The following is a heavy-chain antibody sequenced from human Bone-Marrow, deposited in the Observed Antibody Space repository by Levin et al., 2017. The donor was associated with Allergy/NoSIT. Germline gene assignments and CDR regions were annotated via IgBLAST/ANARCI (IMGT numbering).Heavy chain of an antibody. Sequence: GGSLRLSCAASGFTFSDYYMSWIRQAPGKGLEWVSYISSSGATINYADSVKGRFTISRDNSKNTLYLQMNSLRAEDTAVYYCTRDRGEWGQFYFDYWGQGILVTVSS. V-gene: IGHV3-11*04. CDR2: ISSSGATI. D-gene: IGHD1-26*01. J-gene: IGHJ4*02. CDR3: TRDRGEWGQFYFDY. CDR1: GFTFSDYY.